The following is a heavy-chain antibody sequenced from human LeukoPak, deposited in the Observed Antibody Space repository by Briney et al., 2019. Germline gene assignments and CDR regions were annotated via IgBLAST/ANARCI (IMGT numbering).Heavy chain of an antibody. CDR3: AKDFSGYVYDY. D-gene: IGHD3-22*01. Sequence: GGSLRLSCAASGFTFSSYAMSWVRQAPGKGLEWVSSISGSGTTTYLTDSVKGRFTLSRDNSKNNMYLQINSLRAGDTAVYYCAKDFSGYVYDYWGQGTLVTVSS. J-gene: IGHJ4*02. CDR1: GFTFSSYA. V-gene: IGHV3-23*01. CDR2: ISGSGTTT.